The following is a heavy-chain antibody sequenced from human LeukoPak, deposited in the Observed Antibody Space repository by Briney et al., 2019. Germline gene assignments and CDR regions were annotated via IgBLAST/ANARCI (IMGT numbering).Heavy chain of an antibody. CDR3: ASSRPYYYDSSGYPHFDY. J-gene: IGHJ4*02. D-gene: IGHD3-22*01. CDR1: GFTFSSYA. CDR2: IYSGGST. Sequence: GGSLRLSCAASGFTFSSYAMSWVRQAPGKGLEWVSVIYSGGSTYYADSVKGRFTISRDNSKNTLYLQMNSLRAEDTAVYYCASSRPYYYDSSGYPHFDYWGQGTLVTVSS. V-gene: IGHV3-66*01.